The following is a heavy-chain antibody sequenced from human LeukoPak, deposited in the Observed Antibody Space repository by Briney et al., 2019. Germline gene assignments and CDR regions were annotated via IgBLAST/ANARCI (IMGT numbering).Heavy chain of an antibody. CDR2: ISSSSYI. V-gene: IGHV3-21*01. CDR1: GFTFSSYS. Sequence: GRSLRLSCAASGFTFSSYSMNWVRQAPGKGLEWASFISSSSYIYYADSVKGRFTISRDNAKNSLYLQMNSLRVEDTAVYYCARTDIVATMPIDYWGQGTLVTVSS. D-gene: IGHD5-12*01. J-gene: IGHJ4*02. CDR3: ARTDIVATMPIDY.